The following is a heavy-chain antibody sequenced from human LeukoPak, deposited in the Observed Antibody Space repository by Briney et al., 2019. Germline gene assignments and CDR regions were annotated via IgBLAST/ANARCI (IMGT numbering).Heavy chain of an antibody. J-gene: IGHJ4*02. Sequence: PGGSLRLSCAASGFTFSSYAMSWVRQAPGKGLEWVSAISGSGGSTYYADSVKGRFTISRDNSKNTLYLQMNSLRAEDTAVYYCAKDQAVLDGSGSYPPTGDWGQGTLVTVSS. CDR3: AKDQAVLDGSGSYPPTGD. D-gene: IGHD3-10*01. V-gene: IGHV3-23*01. CDR2: ISGSGGST. CDR1: GFTFSSYA.